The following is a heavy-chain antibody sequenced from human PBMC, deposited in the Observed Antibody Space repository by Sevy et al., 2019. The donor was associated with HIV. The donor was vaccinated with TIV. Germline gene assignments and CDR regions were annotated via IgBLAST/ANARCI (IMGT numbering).Heavy chain of an antibody. Sequence: GGSLRLSCAASGFTFSDHYMEWVRQAPGKGLEWVGRIRNKADSYTTVYAASVKGRFTISRDDSKNSLYLLMNSLKTEDTVVYYCATHAGIAAAGRVFDYWGQGTLVTVSS. V-gene: IGHV3-72*01. CDR2: IRNKADSYTT. CDR3: ATHAGIAAAGRVFDY. CDR1: GFTFSDHY. J-gene: IGHJ4*02. D-gene: IGHD6-13*01.